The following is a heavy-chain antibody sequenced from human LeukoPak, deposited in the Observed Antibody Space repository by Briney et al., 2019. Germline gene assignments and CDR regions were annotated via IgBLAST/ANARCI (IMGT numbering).Heavy chain of an antibody. D-gene: IGHD2-2*02. CDR3: AKEGLLYPEREYRERLYFDY. CDR1: GFTFSSYG. CDR2: ISYDGSNK. V-gene: IGHV3-30*18. J-gene: IGHJ4*02. Sequence: GGSLRLSCAASGFTFSSYGMHWVRQAPGKGLEWVAVISYDGSNKYYADSVKGRFTLHRDNYKNTLYLQMNSLRAEDTAVYYCAKEGLLYPEREYRERLYFDYWGQGTLVTVS.